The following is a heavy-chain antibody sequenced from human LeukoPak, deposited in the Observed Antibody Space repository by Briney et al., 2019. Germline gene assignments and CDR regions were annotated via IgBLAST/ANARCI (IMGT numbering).Heavy chain of an antibody. Sequence: GGSLGLSCAASGFTFSSYSMNWVRQAPGKGLEWVSSISSSSSYIYYADSAKGRFTISRDNAKNSLYLQMNSLRAEDTAVYYCARDREYYDILTGYSNIPYFDYWGQGTLVTVSS. CDR2: ISSSSSYI. CDR1: GFTFSSYS. J-gene: IGHJ4*02. D-gene: IGHD3-9*01. V-gene: IGHV3-21*01. CDR3: ARDREYYDILTGYSNIPYFDY.